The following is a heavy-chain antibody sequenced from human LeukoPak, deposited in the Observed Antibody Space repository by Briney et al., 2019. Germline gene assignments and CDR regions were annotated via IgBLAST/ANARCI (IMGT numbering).Heavy chain of an antibody. Sequence: GASVKVSCKVSGYSLTELSIHWVRQAPGKGLEGLGGFDPEDGEAVYAQNFQGRVTMTEDTSTDTAYMELSSLRSEDTAVYYCTTVGNYYGSGSYYYWFDPWGQGTLATVSS. CDR3: TTVGNYYGSGSYYYWFDP. V-gene: IGHV1-24*01. J-gene: IGHJ5*02. CDR2: FDPEDGEA. CDR1: GYSLTELS. D-gene: IGHD3-10*01.